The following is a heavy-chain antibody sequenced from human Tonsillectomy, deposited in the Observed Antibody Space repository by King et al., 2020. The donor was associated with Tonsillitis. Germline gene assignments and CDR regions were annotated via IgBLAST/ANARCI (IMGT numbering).Heavy chain of an antibody. Sequence: VQLVQSGGGVVQPGRSLRLSCAASGFIFSTYGMHWVRQAPGKGLEWVAVISYDGSNKFYVDSVKGRFTISRDNSKNTLYLQMNSLGAEDTAVYYCARVVGDGDSQGVSWFDPWGQGTLVTVSS. CDR1: GFIFSTYG. CDR3: ARVVGDGDSQGVSWFDP. J-gene: IGHJ5*02. D-gene: IGHD4-17*01. V-gene: IGHV3-33*05. CDR2: ISYDGSNK.